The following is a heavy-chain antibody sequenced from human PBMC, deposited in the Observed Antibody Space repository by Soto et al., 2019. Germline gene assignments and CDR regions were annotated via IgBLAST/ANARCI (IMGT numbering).Heavy chain of an antibody. CDR3: ARKGTAAPVDY. CDR2: ISANNGNT. V-gene: IGHV1-18*01. CDR1: GYTFRIYG. D-gene: IGHD2-15*01. Sequence: QVQLVPSGAEVKKPGASVKVSCKASGYTFRIYGISCVRQAPGQGLEWMVWISANNGNTHYAQKLQGRVTMTTDTSTSTAYMEVRSLRSDDTAVYYWARKGTAAPVDYWGQGILVTVSS. J-gene: IGHJ4*02.